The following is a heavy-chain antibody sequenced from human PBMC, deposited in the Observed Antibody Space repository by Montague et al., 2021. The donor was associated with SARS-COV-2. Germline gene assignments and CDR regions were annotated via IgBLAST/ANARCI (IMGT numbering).Heavy chain of an antibody. CDR2: IYHSGST. V-gene: IGHV4-4*02. J-gene: IGHJ5*02. D-gene: IGHD2-2*01. CDR3: ARRYCSSTSCPNWFDP. Sequence: SETLSLTCAVSGGSISSSNWWSRVRQPPGKGLEWIGEIYHSGSTNYNPSLKSRVTISVDKSKNQFSLKLSSVTAADTAVYYCARRYCSSTSCPNWFDPWGQGTLVTVSS. CDR1: GGSISSSNW.